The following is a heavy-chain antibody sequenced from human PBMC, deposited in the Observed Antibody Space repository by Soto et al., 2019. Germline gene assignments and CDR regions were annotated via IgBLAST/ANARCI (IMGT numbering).Heavy chain of an antibody. CDR3: VRDPGSPDSFDS. Sequence: GGSLRLSCAASGFNFSPYWMHWVRQVPGKGLEWISHIGGGGSMTIYADSVKGRFTISRDDAKNTLYLQMNSLRSEDTAVYCCVRDPGSPDSFDSWVQGTKVTV. V-gene: IGHV3-74*01. CDR1: GFNFSPYW. CDR2: IGGGGSMT. J-gene: IGHJ3*02.